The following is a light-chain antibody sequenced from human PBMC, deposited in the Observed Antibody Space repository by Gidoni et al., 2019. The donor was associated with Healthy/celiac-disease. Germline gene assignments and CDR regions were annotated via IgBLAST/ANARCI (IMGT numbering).Light chain of an antibody. CDR1: QSVSSSY. Sequence: EIVLTQSPGTLSLSPGERATLSCRASQSVSSSYLAWYQQKPGQAPRLLIYGASSRATGIPDRFSGSGSGTDFTLTISRLEPEDFAVYYCQQYGSSSWTCXQXTKVEIK. V-gene: IGKV3-20*01. J-gene: IGKJ1*01. CDR2: GAS. CDR3: QQYGSSSWT.